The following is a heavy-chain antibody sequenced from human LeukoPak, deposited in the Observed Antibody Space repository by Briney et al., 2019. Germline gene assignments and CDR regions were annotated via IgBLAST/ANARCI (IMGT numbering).Heavy chain of an antibody. CDR2: IYYSGST. J-gene: IGHJ2*01. D-gene: IGHD3-16*01. CDR3: ARSVGFGRYFDL. Sequence: PSETLSLTCTVSGGSISSYYWSWIRQPPGKGLEWIGYIYYSGSTNYNPSLKSRVTISVDTSKNQFSLKLSSVTAADTAVYYCARSVGFGRYFDLWGRGTLVTVSS. CDR1: GGSISSYY. V-gene: IGHV4-59*01.